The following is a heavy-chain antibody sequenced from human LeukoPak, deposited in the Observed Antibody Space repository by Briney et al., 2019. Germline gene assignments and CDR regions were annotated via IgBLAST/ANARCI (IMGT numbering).Heavy chain of an antibody. CDR2: ISYDGSNK. D-gene: IGHD3-22*01. V-gene: IGHV3-30*03. CDR3: ARGEDSSGHFYFDY. Sequence: PGGSLRLSCAASGFTFSSYGMHWVRQAPGKGLEWVAVISYDGSNKYYADSVKGRFTISRDNSKNTLHLQMNSLRAEDSAVYSCARGEDSSGHFYFDYWGQGTLVTVSS. J-gene: IGHJ4*02. CDR1: GFTFSSYG.